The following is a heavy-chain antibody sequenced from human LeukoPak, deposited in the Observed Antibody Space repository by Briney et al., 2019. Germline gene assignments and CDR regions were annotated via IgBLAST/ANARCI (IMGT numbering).Heavy chain of an antibody. D-gene: IGHD1-26*01. J-gene: IGHJ4*02. V-gene: IGHV3-7*01. Sequence: GGSLRLSCAASGFTFSSYWMSRVRQAPGKGLEWVANITQDGSEKYYVDSVKGRFTISRDNAKNSLYLQMNSLRAEDTAVYYCARDFLENWELLHQDYFDYWGQGTLVTVSS. CDR2: ITQDGSEK. CDR1: GFTFSSYW. CDR3: ARDFLENWELLHQDYFDY.